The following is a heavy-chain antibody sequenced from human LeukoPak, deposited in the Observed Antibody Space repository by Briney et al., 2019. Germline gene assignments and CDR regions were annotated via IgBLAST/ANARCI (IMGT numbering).Heavy chain of an antibody. CDR1: GYSFTTYW. CDR3: ARWVTADRGKKDAFDI. Sequence: GEPLKISCKASGYSFTTYWIGWVRQMPGKGLEWMGIIFPADSSTRYSPSFQGQLSVSADKSTTTAYLQWSSLKASDTAMYFCARWVTADRGKKDAFDIWGQGTMVTVSS. V-gene: IGHV5-51*01. CDR2: IFPADSST. J-gene: IGHJ3*02. D-gene: IGHD2-21*02.